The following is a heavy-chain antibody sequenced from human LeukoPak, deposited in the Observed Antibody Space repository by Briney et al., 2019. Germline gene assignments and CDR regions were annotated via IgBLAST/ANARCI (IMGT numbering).Heavy chain of an antibody. J-gene: IGHJ4*02. D-gene: IGHD3-10*01. CDR3: ARGSNYYGSGSYYNERKYDY. Sequence: GASVKVSCKASGYTFTSYDINWVRQATGQGLEWMGWMNPNSGNTGYAQKFQGRVTMARNTSISTAYMELSSLRSEDTAVYYCARGSNYYGSGSYYNERKYDYWGQGTLVTVSS. CDR1: GYTFTSYD. V-gene: IGHV1-8*01. CDR2: MNPNSGNT.